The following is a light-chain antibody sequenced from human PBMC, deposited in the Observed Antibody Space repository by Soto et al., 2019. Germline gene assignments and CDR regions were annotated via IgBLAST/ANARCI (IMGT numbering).Light chain of an antibody. J-gene: IGLJ3*02. CDR2: LEGSGSY. CDR1: SGHSSYI. CDR3: ETWDGDTRV. Sequence: QLVLTQSSSASASLGSSVKLTCTLSSGHSSYIIAWHQQQPGKAPRYLMKLEGSGSYNKGSGVPDRFSGSGSGADRYLTISTLQFEDEADYYCETWDGDTRVFGGGTKLTVL. V-gene: IGLV4-60*02.